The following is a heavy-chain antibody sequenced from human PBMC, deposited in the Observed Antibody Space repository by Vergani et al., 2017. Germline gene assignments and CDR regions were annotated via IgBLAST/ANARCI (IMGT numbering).Heavy chain of an antibody. V-gene: IGHV3-7*01. Sequence: EVQLVESGGGLVQPGGSLRLSCAASGFTFSSYWMSWVRQAPGKGLEWVANIKQDGSEKYYVDSVKGRFTISRDNAKNSLYLQMNSLRAEDTAVYYCARNPRRYSSGWISQYYFDYWGQGTLVTVSS. CDR1: GFTFSSYW. CDR3: ARNPRRYSSGWISQYYFDY. CDR2: IKQDGSEK. J-gene: IGHJ4*02. D-gene: IGHD6-19*01.